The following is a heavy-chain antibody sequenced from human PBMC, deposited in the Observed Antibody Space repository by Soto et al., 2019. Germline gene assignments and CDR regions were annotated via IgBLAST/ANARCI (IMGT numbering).Heavy chain of an antibody. CDR3: ARGWNDFPH. J-gene: IGHJ1*01. CDR2: IIPISGTA. CDR1: GGTFSSYV. V-gene: IGHV1-69*13. D-gene: IGHD1-1*01. Sequence: ASVKVSCKAFGGTFSSYVVSWVRQAPGQGLECMGGIIPISGTANYAQKFQGRVTITADASMKTVYMELTSLRSDDTAVYYCARGWNDFPHWGQGTLVTVSS.